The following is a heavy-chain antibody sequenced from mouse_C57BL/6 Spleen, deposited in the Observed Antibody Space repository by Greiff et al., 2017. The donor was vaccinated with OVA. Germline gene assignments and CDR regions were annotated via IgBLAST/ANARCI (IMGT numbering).Heavy chain of an antibody. V-gene: IGHV1-9*01. D-gene: IGHD3-2*02. CDR1: GYTFTGYW. Sequence: QVQLQQSGAELMKPGASVKLSCKATGYTFTGYWIEWVKQRPGHGLEWIGEILPGSGSTNSNEKFKGKATFTADTSSNTAYMQLSSLTTEDSAIYYCARSAAQATWFAYWGKGTLVTVSA. CDR2: ILPGSGST. CDR3: ARSAAQATWFAY. J-gene: IGHJ3*01.